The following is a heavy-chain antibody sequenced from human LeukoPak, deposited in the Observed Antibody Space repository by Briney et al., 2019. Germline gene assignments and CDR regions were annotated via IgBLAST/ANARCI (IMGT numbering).Heavy chain of an antibody. D-gene: IGHD4-17*01. V-gene: IGHV3-66*01. J-gene: IGHJ4*02. CDR3: ARGFRSVTTWGYFDY. CDR1: GFTISTNY. CDR2: IYSGGGT. Sequence: GGSLRPSCAASGFTISTNYMSWVRQAPGKGLEWVSLIYSGGGTYYADSVKGRFTISRDNSRNTLSLQMNSLRVDDTAVYYCARGFRSVTTWGYFDYWGQGALVTVSS.